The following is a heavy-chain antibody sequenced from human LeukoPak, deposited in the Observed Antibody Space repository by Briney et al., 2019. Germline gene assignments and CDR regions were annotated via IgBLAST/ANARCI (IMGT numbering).Heavy chain of an antibody. CDR3: AKGGLWFGNLLVPL. CDR2: ISYDGSNK. Sequence: GGSLRLSCAASGFTFSSYGMHWVRQAPGKGLEWVAVISYDGSNKYYADSAKGRFTISRDNSKNTLYLQMNSLRAEDTAVYYCAKGGLWFGNLLVPLWGQGTLVTVSS. J-gene: IGHJ4*02. CDR1: GFTFSSYG. D-gene: IGHD3-10*01. V-gene: IGHV3-30*18.